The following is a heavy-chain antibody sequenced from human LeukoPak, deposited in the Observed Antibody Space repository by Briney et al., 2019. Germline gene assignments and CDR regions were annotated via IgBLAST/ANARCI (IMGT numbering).Heavy chain of an antibody. CDR3: ASRIQGMAPYFLDY. CDR1: GFTFSSYW. V-gene: IGHV3-74*01. Sequence: QPGGSLRLSCTASGFTFSSYWMHWVRQAPGKGLVWVSRINSDGGSTSYADSVKGRFTISRDNAKNTLYLQMNSLRAEDTAVYYFASRIQGMAPYFLDYWRQETVDSV. D-gene: IGHD5-24*01. J-gene: IGHJ4*02. CDR2: INSDGGST.